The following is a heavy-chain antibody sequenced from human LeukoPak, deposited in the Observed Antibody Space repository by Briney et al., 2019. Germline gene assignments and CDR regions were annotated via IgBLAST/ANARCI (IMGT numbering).Heavy chain of an antibody. CDR2: INHSGST. Sequence: KPSETLSLTCAVYGGSFRDYYWSWIRQPPGKGLEWIGEINHSGSTNYNPPLKSRVTISLDTSKNQFSLKLTSVTAADTAVYYCAKAPYLSTGSWGQGILVAVSS. CDR1: GGSFRDYY. CDR3: AKAPYLSTGS. J-gene: IGHJ3*01. V-gene: IGHV4-34*01. D-gene: IGHD3-22*01.